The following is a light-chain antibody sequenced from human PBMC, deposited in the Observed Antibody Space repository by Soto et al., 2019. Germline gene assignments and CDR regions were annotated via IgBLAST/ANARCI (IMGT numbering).Light chain of an antibody. J-gene: IGLJ1*01. CDR1: SIDVGGYNY. V-gene: IGLV2-14*03. Sequence: QYVLTQPASVSGSPGQSIAISCTGASIDVGGYNYVSWYQQHPGKAPKLMIYDVASRPSGVSDRFSGSKSGNTASLTISGLQAEDEADYYCSSYTSSSTLYVFGTGTKLTVL. CDR3: SSYTSSSTLYV. CDR2: DVA.